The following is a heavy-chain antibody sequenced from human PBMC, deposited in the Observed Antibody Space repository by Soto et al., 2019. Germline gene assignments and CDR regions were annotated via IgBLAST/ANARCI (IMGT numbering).Heavy chain of an antibody. Sequence: PSETLSLTCTVSGDPISTFYWNWIRQPPGKGLEWIGYIHYSGSTNYNPSLKSQVIISVDTSKNQFSLKLSSVTAADTAVYFCARVRSNLFDYWGQGTLVTVSS. D-gene: IGHD3-3*01. V-gene: IGHV4-59*01. CDR2: IHYSGST. CDR3: ARVRSNLFDY. CDR1: GDPISTFY. J-gene: IGHJ4*02.